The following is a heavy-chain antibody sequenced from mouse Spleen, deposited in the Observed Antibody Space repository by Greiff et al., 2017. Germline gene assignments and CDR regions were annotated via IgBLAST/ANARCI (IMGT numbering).Heavy chain of an antibody. CDR2: ISDGGSYT. CDR3: ARGVLYYCDY. J-gene: IGHJ2*01. Sequence: DVMLVESGGGLVKPGGSLKLSCAASGFTFSDYYMYWVRQTPEKRLEWVATISDGGSYTYYPDSVKGRFTISRDNAKNNLYLQMSSLKSEDTAMYYCARGVLYYCDYWGQGTTLTVSS. CDR1: GFTFSDYY. V-gene: IGHV5-4*02.